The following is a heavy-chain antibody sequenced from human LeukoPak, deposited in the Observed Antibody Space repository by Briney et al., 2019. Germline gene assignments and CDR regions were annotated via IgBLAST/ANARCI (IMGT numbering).Heavy chain of an antibody. J-gene: IGHJ4*02. D-gene: IGHD5-18*01. CDR3: ARRGYSYGSPTY. CDR2: INHSGST. CDR1: GGSFSGYY. Sequence: SETLSLTCAVYGGSFSGYYWSWIRQPPGKGLEWIGEINHSGSTNYNPSLKSRVTISVDTSKNQFSLKLSSVTAADTAVYYCARRGYSYGSPTYWGQGTLVTVSS. V-gene: IGHV4-34*01.